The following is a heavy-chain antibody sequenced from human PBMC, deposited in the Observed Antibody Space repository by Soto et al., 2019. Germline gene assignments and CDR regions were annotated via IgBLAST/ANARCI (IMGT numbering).Heavy chain of an antibody. J-gene: IGHJ4*02. Sequence: GGSLRLSCAASGFTFSSYAMHWVRQAPGKGLEWVAVISYDGSNKYYADSVKGRFTISRDNSKNTLYLQMNSLRAEDTAVYYRARDGVYYYDSSGYQYWGQGTLVTVSS. CDR2: ISYDGSNK. V-gene: IGHV3-30-3*01. CDR3: ARDGVYYYDSSGYQY. D-gene: IGHD3-22*01. CDR1: GFTFSSYA.